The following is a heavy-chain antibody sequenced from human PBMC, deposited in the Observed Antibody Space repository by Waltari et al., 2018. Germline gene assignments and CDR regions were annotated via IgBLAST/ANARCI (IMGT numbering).Heavy chain of an antibody. CDR1: GGSISSSSYY. CDR3: ARDLKRKYVDY. J-gene: IGHJ4*02. Sequence: QLQLQESGPGLVKPSETLSLTCTVSGGSISSSSYYWGWIRQPPGKGLEWIGSIYYSGSTYYNPSRKSRVTISVDTSKNQFSLKLSSVTAADTAVYYCARDLKRKYVDYWGQGTLVTVSS. CDR2: IYYSGST. V-gene: IGHV4-39*07.